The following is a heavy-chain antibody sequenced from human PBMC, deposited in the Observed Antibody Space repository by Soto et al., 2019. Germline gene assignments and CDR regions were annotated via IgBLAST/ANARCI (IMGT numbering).Heavy chain of an antibody. CDR1: GGSISSSGYY. D-gene: IGHD2-2*01. Sequence: QVQLQDSGPGLVKPSQTMSLTCTVSGGSISSSGYYWSWIRQHPGKGLEWIGYIYHSGTTHYKPSLVRRVTMSLITAKNQSTLKPNSASAADTSVYYSARVSCASTSCLRLDHWGQGNLVTVSS. CDR3: ARVSCASTSCLRLDH. CDR2: IYHSGTT. V-gene: IGHV4-31*03. J-gene: IGHJ4*02.